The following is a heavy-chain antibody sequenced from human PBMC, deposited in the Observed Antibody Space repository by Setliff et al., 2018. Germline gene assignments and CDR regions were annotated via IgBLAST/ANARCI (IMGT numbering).Heavy chain of an antibody. D-gene: IGHD6-13*01. CDR3: ARAYGISWSAVDY. CDR2: INTNTGNP. J-gene: IGHJ4*02. V-gene: IGHV7-4-1*02. CDR1: GYTFTSYY. Sequence: ASVKVSCKASGYTFTSYYMHWVRQAPGQGLEWMGWINTNTGNPTYAQGFTGRFVFSLETSVSTAYLQINSLKAADTAIYYCARAYGISWSAVDYWGQGTVVTVSS.